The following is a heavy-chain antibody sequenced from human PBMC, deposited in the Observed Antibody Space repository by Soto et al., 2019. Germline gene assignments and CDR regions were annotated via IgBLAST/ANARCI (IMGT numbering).Heavy chain of an antibody. Sequence: PSETLSLTCAVYGGSFSGYYWSWIRQPPGKGLEWIGEINHSGSTNYNPSLKSRVTISVDTSKNQFSLKLSSVTAADTAVYYCARGPGGIAAAGHFDYWGQGTLVTVSS. J-gene: IGHJ4*02. CDR3: ARGPGGIAAAGHFDY. CDR2: INHSGST. V-gene: IGHV4-34*01. D-gene: IGHD6-13*01. CDR1: GGSFSGYY.